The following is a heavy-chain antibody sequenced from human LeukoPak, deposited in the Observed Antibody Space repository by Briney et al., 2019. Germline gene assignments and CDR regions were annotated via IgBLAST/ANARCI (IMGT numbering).Heavy chain of an antibody. V-gene: IGHV1-18*01. J-gene: IGHJ3*02. Sequence: ASVKVSCKASGYTFTSYGISWVRHAPGQGLEWMGWISAYNGNTNYAQKLQGRVTMTTDTSTSTAYMELRSLRSDDTAVYYCARVRVADDAFDIWGQGTMVTVSS. CDR1: GYTFTSYG. D-gene: IGHD6-19*01. CDR2: ISAYNGNT. CDR3: ARVRVADDAFDI.